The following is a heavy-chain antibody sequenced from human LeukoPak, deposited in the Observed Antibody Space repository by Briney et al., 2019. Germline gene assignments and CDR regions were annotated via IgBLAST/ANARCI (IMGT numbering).Heavy chain of an antibody. CDR2: ISGSGGST. CDR3: AKTPSWGHMVRGVIISIHFDY. CDR1: GFTFSSYW. V-gene: IGHV3-23*01. D-gene: IGHD3-10*01. J-gene: IGHJ4*02. Sequence: GGSLRLSCAASGFTFSSYWMTWVRQAPGKGLEWVSVISGSGGSTYYADSVKGRFTISKDNSKNTLYLQMNGLRAEDTAVYYCAKTPSWGHMVRGVIISIHFDYWGQGALVTVS.